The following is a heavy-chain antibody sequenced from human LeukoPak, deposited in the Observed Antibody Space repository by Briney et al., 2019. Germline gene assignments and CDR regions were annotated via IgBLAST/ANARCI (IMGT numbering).Heavy chain of an antibody. J-gene: IGHJ3*02. Sequence: ASVKVSCQVSGSTVTQLSIHWVRQAPGKGLEWMAGLDPEADETIYAENFHGRLTVTEDTSTDTAYMELHSLTSEDTAMYYCSTAAEIYYYDTGGIWGQGTMVTVSS. CDR1: GSTVTQLS. CDR3: STAAEIYYYDTGGI. CDR2: LDPEADET. D-gene: IGHD3-3*01. V-gene: IGHV1-24*01.